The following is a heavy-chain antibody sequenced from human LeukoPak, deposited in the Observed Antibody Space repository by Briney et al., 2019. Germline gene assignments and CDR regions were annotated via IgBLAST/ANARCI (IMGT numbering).Heavy chain of an antibody. CDR2: IIPIFGTA. D-gene: IGHD5-18*01. CDR1: GGTFSSYA. Sequence: GASVKVSCKASGGTFSSYAISWVRQAPGQGLEWMGGIIPIFGTANYAQKFQGRVTITTDESTSTAYMELSSLRSEDTAVYYCARGSTARGAFDIWGQGTMVTVSS. J-gene: IGHJ3*02. V-gene: IGHV1-69*05. CDR3: ARGSTARGAFDI.